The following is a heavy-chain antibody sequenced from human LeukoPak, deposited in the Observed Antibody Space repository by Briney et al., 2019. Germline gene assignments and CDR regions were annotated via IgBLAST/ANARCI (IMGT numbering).Heavy chain of an antibody. Sequence: SETLFLTCFVSGDLLSDYKWTWVRQSPGEGLEWIGYIYSTGTSNYNPSFRSRVTISIDTSRKQLSLKLTSVTAADTAFYYCARFWSGFDYWGRGTLVTVSP. J-gene: IGHJ4*02. CDR1: GDLLSDYK. CDR3: ARFWSGFDY. V-gene: IGHV4-59*01. CDR2: IYSTGTS. D-gene: IGHD3-3*01.